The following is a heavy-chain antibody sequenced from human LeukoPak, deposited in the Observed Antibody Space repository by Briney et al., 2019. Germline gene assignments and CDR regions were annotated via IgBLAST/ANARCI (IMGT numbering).Heavy chain of an antibody. CDR3: ARSSGWFGRFDY. Sequence: SETLSLTCTVSGGSISSSSYYWGWIRQPPGKGLEWIGSIYYSGNTYHNPSLKSRVTISVDTSKNQFSLKVSSVIAEDTAVYYCARSSGWFGRFDYWGQGTLVTVSS. CDR2: IYYSGNT. CDR1: GGSISSSSYY. J-gene: IGHJ4*02. D-gene: IGHD6-19*01. V-gene: IGHV4-39*01.